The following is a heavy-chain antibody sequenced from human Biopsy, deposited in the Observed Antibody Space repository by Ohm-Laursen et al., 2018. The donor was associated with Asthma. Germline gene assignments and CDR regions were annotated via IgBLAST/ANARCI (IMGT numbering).Heavy chain of an antibody. V-gene: IGHV1-2*06. CDR2: INPNSGGT. CDR1: GYTFIGCH. D-gene: IGHD6-13*01. Sequence: APVKVSCKASGYTFIGCHIHWMRQAPGQGLEWMGRINPNSGGTNYAQKFQGRVTMTRDTSISTAHMEVSRLRSDDTAVYYCARGQKSAGDRWFDPWGQGTLVTVSS. J-gene: IGHJ5*02. CDR3: ARGQKSAGDRWFDP.